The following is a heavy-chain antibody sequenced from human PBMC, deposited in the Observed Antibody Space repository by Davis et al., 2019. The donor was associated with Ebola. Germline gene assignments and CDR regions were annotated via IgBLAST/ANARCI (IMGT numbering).Heavy chain of an antibody. D-gene: IGHD5-18*01. V-gene: IGHV3-21*01. Sequence: PGGSLRLSCAASAFTFSTYTMNWVRQAPGKGLEWVSSITSNGYIYYADSVKGRFTISRDNAKSPLYLQMNSLRAEDTAVYYCASGLRGYSYGNWFDTWGQGTLVTVSS. J-gene: IGHJ5*02. CDR2: ITSNGYI. CDR3: ASGLRGYSYGNWFDT. CDR1: AFTFSTYT.